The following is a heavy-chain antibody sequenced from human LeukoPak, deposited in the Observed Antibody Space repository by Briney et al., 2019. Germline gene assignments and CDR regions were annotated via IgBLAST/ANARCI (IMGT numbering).Heavy chain of an antibody. Sequence: SQTLSLTCAVSGGSISSGGYSWSWIRQPPGKGLEWIGYIYHSGSTYYNPSLKSRVTISVDRSKNQFSLKLSSVTAADTAVYYCAREKDYYGSGSYYRYNWFDPWGQGTLVTVSS. D-gene: IGHD3-10*01. J-gene: IGHJ5*02. V-gene: IGHV4-30-2*01. CDR2: IYHSGST. CDR3: AREKDYYGSGSYYRYNWFDP. CDR1: GGSISSGGYS.